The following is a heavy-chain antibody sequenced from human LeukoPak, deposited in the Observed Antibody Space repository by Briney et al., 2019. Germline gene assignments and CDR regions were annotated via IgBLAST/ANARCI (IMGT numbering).Heavy chain of an antibody. CDR2: IYHSGST. CDR1: GGSISSYY. J-gene: IGHJ4*02. D-gene: IGHD7-27*01. CDR3: ARTGDRDY. Sequence: PSETLSLTCTVSGGSISSYYWSWIRQPPGKGLEWIGSIYHSGSTYYNPSLKSRVTISVDTSKNQFSLRLSSVTAADTAVYYCARTGDRDYWGQGTLVTVSS. V-gene: IGHV4-59*08.